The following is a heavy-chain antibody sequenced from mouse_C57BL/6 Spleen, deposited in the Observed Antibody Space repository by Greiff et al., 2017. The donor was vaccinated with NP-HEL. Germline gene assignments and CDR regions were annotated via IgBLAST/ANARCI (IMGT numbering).Heavy chain of an antibody. CDR2: INPNNGGT. Sequence: EVQLQQSGPELVRPGASVKISCKASGYTFTDYYMNWVKQSHGKSLEWIGDINPNNGGTSYNQKFKGKATLTVDKSSSTAYMELRSLTSEDSAVYYCARRRSRPYYAMDYWGQGTSVTVSS. CDR1: GYTFTDYY. CDR3: ARRRSRPYYAMDY. J-gene: IGHJ4*01. V-gene: IGHV1-26*01.